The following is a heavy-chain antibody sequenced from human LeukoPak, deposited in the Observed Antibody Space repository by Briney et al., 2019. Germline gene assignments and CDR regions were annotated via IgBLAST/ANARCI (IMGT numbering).Heavy chain of an antibody. V-gene: IGHV3-33*01. Sequence: GGSLRLSCAASGFSFSSSAMHWFRQAPGKGLESVAVIWYDGSSKYYADSVKVRLTTDRDNSKNTLYLQMHSVRDEDTAVYYGARDVVDYARSGYGPNWDFWGQGTTVTVSS. D-gene: IGHD3-22*01. CDR2: IWYDGSSK. CDR3: ARDVVDYARSGYGPNWDF. J-gene: IGHJ6*02. CDR1: GFSFSSSA.